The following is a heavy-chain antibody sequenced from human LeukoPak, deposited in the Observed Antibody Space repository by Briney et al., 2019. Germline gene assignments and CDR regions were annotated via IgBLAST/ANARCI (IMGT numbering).Heavy chain of an antibody. CDR1: GGSISSYY. V-gene: IGHV4-59*01. CDR3: ARTVEMATITSYYFDY. J-gene: IGHJ4*02. CDR2: IYYSGST. Sequence: MPSETLSLTCTVSGGSISSYYWSWIRQPPGKGLEWIGYIYYSGSTNYNPSLKSRVTISVDTSKNQFSLKLSSVTAADTAVYYCARTVEMATITSYYFDYWGQGTLVTVSS. D-gene: IGHD5-24*01.